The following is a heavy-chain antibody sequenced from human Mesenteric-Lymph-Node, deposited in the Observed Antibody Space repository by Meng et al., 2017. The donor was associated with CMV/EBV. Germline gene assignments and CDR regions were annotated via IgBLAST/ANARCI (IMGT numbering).Heavy chain of an antibody. CDR2: INHSGST. CDR1: GGPFSGYY. CDR3: ARHQRWLKSEGGFNY. Sequence: QGKHQHWCAGRLKPSESLSLTCAVYGGPFSGYYWSWIRQPPGKGLEWIGEINHSGSTNYNPSLKSRVTISVDTSKNQFSLKLSSVTAADTAVYYCARHQRWLKSEGGFNYWGQGTLVTVSS. J-gene: IGHJ4*02. V-gene: IGHV4-34*01. D-gene: IGHD4-23*01.